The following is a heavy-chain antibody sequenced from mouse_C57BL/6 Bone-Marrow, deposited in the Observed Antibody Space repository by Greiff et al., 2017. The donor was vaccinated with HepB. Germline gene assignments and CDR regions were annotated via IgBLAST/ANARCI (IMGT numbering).Heavy chain of an antibody. J-gene: IGHJ4*01. D-gene: IGHD1-1*01. CDR2: IDPSDSYT. CDR3: AKPYYGSSHYAMDY. CDR1: GYTFTSYW. V-gene: IGHV1-59*01. Sequence: QVQLQQPGAELVRPGTSVKLSCKASGYTFTSYWMHWVKQRPGQGLEWIGVIDPSDSYTNYNQKFKGKATLTVDKSSRTAYMQLSSLTSEDSAVYYCAKPYYGSSHYAMDYWGQGTSVTVSS.